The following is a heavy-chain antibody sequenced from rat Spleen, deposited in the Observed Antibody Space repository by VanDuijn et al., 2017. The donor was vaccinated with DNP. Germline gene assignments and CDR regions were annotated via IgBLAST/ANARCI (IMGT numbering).Heavy chain of an antibody. D-gene: IGHD1-12*02. V-gene: IGHV5-20*01. CDR1: GFTFSDYG. J-gene: IGHJ4*01. Sequence: EVQLVESGGGLVQPGRSLKLSCAASGFTFSDYGMAWVLQAPTKGLEWVASIGPDGHITYYRDSVKGRFTISRDNAKSSLYLQMDSLRSEDTATYYCARVGDLHDGGDGDVLDAWGQGTSVTVSS. CDR2: IGPDGHIT. CDR3: ARVGDLHDGGDGDVLDA.